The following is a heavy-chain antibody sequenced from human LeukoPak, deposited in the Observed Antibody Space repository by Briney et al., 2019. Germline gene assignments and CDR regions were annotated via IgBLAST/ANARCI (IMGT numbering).Heavy chain of an antibody. CDR2: IYYSGST. J-gene: IGHJ5*02. CDR1: GVSISSSNSY. CDR3: ARDLDYYGSGSYYNGWFDP. V-gene: IGHV4-39*07. Sequence: SETLSLTCTVSGVSISSSNSYWGWIRQPPGKGLEWIGSIYYSGSTYYNPSLKSRVTISVDTSKNQFSLKLSSVTAADTAVYYCARDLDYYGSGSYYNGWFDPWGQGTLVTVSS. D-gene: IGHD3-10*01.